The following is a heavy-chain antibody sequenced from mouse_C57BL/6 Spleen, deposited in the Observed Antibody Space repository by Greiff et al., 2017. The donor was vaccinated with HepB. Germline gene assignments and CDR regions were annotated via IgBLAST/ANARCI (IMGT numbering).Heavy chain of an antibody. V-gene: IGHV5-4*01. CDR1: GFTFSSYA. J-gene: IGHJ1*03. CDR2: ISDGGSYT. D-gene: IGHD1-1*01. Sequence: EVKVVESGGGLVKPGGSLKLSCAASGFTFSSYAMSWVRQTPEKRLEWVATISDGGSYTYYPDNVKGRFTISRDNAKNNLYLQMSHLKSEDTAMYYCARDPYYYGSRGNWYFDVWGTGTTVTVSS. CDR3: ARDPYYYGSRGNWYFDV.